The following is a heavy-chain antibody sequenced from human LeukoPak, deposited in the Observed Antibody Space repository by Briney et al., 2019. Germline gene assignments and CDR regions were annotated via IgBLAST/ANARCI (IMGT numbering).Heavy chain of an antibody. V-gene: IGHV1-18*01. CDR3: ARVVQAQQLVRRVDY. D-gene: IGHD6-13*01. Sequence: ASLKLSYKSSGYTITSYGISWVRQPPGQGLEWMGCISASSGNANYAQKFHGRVTMTTDTSTSTAYMELRSLPSHDTAVYYCARVVQAQQLVRRVDYWGQGTLVTVSS. CDR2: ISASSGNA. CDR1: GYTITSYG. J-gene: IGHJ4*02.